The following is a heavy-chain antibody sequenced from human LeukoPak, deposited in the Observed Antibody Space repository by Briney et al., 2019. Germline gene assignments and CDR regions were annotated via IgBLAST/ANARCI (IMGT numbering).Heavy chain of an antibody. Sequence: SETLSLTCAVYGVSFSGYYWSWIRQPPGKGLEWIGEINHSGSTNYNPSLKSRVTISVDTSKNQFSLKLSSVTAADTAVYYCASLYGRYFDLWGRGTLVTVSS. V-gene: IGHV4-34*01. D-gene: IGHD2-8*01. J-gene: IGHJ2*01. CDR2: INHSGST. CDR1: GVSFSGYY. CDR3: ASLYGRYFDL.